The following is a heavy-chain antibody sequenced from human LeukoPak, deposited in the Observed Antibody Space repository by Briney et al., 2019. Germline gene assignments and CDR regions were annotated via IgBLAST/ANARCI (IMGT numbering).Heavy chain of an antibody. Sequence: GGSLRLSCAASGFTFSSYSMNWVRQAPGKGLEWVSCISSSSSYTYYADSVKGRFTISRDNAKNSLYLQMNGLRAEDTAVYYCARDAGMITLGFDIWGRGTMVTVSS. CDR2: ISSSSSYT. CDR1: GFTFSSYS. V-gene: IGHV3-21*01. CDR3: ARDAGMITLGFDI. J-gene: IGHJ3*02. D-gene: IGHD3-16*01.